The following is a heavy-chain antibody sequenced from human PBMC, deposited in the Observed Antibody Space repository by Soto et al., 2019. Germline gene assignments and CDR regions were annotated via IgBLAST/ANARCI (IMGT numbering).Heavy chain of an antibody. J-gene: IGHJ6*02. V-gene: IGHV3-74*01. CDR3: ARGAKNIYAMDV. CDR2: IKFDGSST. Sequence: EVQLVESGGGLVQPGGSLRLSCAASGFAFSTYWMHWVRQAPGKGLLWVARIKFDGSSTYSADSVKGRFTISRDDAKNTLSLQMNGLRVDDTAVYYCARGAKNIYAMDVWGQGTTVTVSS. CDR1: GFAFSTYW.